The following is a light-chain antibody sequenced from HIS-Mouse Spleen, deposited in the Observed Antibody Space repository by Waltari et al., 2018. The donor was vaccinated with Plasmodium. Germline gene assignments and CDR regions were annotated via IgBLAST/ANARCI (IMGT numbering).Light chain of an antibody. CDR2: YYSDSDK. CDR1: SAINVGSYN. V-gene: IGLV5-37*01. J-gene: IGLJ3*02. CDR3: MIWPSNASGV. Sequence: QPVLTQPPSSSASPGESARLTCTLPSAINVGSYNIYWYKPTPGSPPRYLLYYYSDSDKGQGSGVPSRFSGSKDASANTGILLISGLQSEDEADYYCMIWPSNASGVFGGGTKLTVL.